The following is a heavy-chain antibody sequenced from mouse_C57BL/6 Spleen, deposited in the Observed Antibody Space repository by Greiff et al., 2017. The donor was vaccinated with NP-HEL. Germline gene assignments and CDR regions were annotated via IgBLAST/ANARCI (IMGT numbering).Heavy chain of an antibody. D-gene: IGHD4-1*01. V-gene: IGHV5-9*01. CDR1: GFTFSSYT. Sequence: DVQLVESGGGLVKPGGSLKLSCAASGFTFSSYTMSWVRQTPEKRLEWVATISGGGGNTYYPDSVKGRFTISRDNAKNTLYLQMSSLRSEDTALYYCARKNWDVVYFDYWGQGTTLTVSS. CDR2: ISGGGGNT. CDR3: ARKNWDVVYFDY. J-gene: IGHJ2*01.